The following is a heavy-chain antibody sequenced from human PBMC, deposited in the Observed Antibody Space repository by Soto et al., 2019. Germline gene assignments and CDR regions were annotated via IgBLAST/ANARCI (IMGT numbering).Heavy chain of an antibody. CDR3: SRDTPDIAVAGGPDY. CDR1: GYTFSSYG. J-gene: IGHJ4*02. D-gene: IGHD6-19*01. V-gene: IGHV1-18*01. Sequence: GASVKVSCKASGYTFSSYGICCVRQAPGQGLERMGWISTYNGNTKYAQKLQGRVTMTTDTSTSTAYMELRSLRSDDAAVYYCSRDTPDIAVAGGPDYWGQGTLVTVSS. CDR2: ISTYNGNT.